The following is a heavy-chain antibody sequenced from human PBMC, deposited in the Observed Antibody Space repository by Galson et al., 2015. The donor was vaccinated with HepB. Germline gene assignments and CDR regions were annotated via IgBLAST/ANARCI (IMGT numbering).Heavy chain of an antibody. CDR1: GVSIISDY. Sequence: SETLSLTCTVSGVSIISDYWTWIRQPPGKGLEWIAYFYHSGSTYSNPSLESRVSISLDTSKNQFSLKLSSVTAADTAVYYCARIQAAAAMVTNWGQGTLITVSS. CDR3: ARIQAAAAMVTN. V-gene: IGHV4-59*01. D-gene: IGHD2-2*01. CDR2: FYHSGST. J-gene: IGHJ4*02.